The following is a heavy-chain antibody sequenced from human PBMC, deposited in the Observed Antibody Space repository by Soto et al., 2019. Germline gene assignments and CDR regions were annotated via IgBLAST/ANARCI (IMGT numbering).Heavy chain of an antibody. D-gene: IGHD1-26*01. V-gene: IGHV2-5*02. CDR1: GFSLPTDRVG. CDR3: AHAYGGRSLY. Sequence: QITLKESGPTLVKPTQTLTLTCTFSGFSLPTDRVGVGWIRQPPGKALEWLAVIYWDDTKTYRPSLKSRLTITKDTSKNPVALAMTDMDPVHTATYYCAHAYGGRSLYWGQGTLVTVSS. J-gene: IGHJ1*01. CDR2: IYWDDTK.